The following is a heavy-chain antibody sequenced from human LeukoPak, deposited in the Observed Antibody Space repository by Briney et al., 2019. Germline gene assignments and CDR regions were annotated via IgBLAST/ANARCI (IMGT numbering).Heavy chain of an antibody. CDR2: IYYSGST. D-gene: IGHD1-26*01. CDR1: GGSISTYY. J-gene: IGHJ4*02. CDR3: ARQPISGSYWGYFDY. Sequence: PLETLSLTCTVSGGSISTYYWSWIRQPPGKGLEWIGYIYYSGSTNYNPSLKSRVTISVDTSKKQFSLKLSSVTAEDTAVYYCARQPISGSYWGYFDYWGQGTLVTVSS. V-gene: IGHV4-59*08.